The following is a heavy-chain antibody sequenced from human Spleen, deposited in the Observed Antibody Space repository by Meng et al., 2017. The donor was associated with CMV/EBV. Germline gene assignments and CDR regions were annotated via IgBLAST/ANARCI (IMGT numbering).Heavy chain of an antibody. CDR3: ARAGAAVTTNFDF. J-gene: IGHJ4*02. CDR2: VGAENGKT. Sequence: KASGYTFDIYGITWVRQAPGQGLEWVGWVGAENGKTNYGQKFQGRVTVTADTFTNTAYMEMRSLRSDDSAIYYCARAGAAVTTNFDFWGQGTLVTVSS. V-gene: IGHV1-18*01. D-gene: IGHD4-17*01. CDR1: GYTFDIYG.